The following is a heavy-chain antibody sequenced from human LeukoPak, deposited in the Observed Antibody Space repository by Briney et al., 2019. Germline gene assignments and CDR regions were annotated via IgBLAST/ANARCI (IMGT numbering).Heavy chain of an antibody. V-gene: IGHV1-18*01. Sequence: GASVKVSCKASGYTFTTYGISWGRQAPGQGLQWMGWISAYNGDTNYAPRLQGRVTMTTDTSTSTAYMELRSLRSDDTAVYYCARILYYDSSGPPDYWGQGTLVTVSS. CDR2: ISAYNGDT. D-gene: IGHD3-22*01. J-gene: IGHJ4*02. CDR3: ARILYYDSSGPPDY. CDR1: GYTFTTYG.